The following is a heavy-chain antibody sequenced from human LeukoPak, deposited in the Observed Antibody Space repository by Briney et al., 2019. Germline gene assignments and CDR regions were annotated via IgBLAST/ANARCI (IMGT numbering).Heavy chain of an antibody. V-gene: IGHV3-30*02. J-gene: IGHJ4*02. CDR2: IRYDGSNK. CDR3: AKDITIFGVARGY. D-gene: IGHD3-3*01. Sequence: GGSLRLSCAASGFTFSSYGMHWVRQAPGKGLEWVAFIRYDGSNKYYADSVKGRFTISRDNSKNTLYLQMNSLRAEDTAVYYCAKDITIFGVARGYWGQGTLVTVSS. CDR1: GFTFSSYG.